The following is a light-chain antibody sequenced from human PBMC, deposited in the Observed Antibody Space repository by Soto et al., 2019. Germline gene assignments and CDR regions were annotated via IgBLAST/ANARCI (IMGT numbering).Light chain of an antibody. J-gene: IGKJ2*01. CDR1: QSVSATY. Sequence: EIVLTQSPGTLSLSPGERATLSCRASQSVSATYLAWYQQKPGQGPRLLIYGASNRATGIPDRFTGSGSGTDFTLTISRLEPEDFAVYFCQQYVSSPMYTFGQGTKLEIK. V-gene: IGKV3-20*01. CDR3: QQYVSSPMYT. CDR2: GAS.